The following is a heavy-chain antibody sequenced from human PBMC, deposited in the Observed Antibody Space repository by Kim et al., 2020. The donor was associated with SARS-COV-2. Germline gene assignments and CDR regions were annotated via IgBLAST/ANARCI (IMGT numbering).Heavy chain of an antibody. CDR3: ARDAAYGRTDY. V-gene: IGHV3-7*01. CDR2: INDDGGAQ. J-gene: IGHJ4*02. Sequence: GGSLRLSCAVSGFNFGNSWMMWIRQAPGKGLEWVAEINDDGGAQFYLDSVKGRFTISRDNGENLLYLQMNNLRADDTAVYYCARDAAYGRTDYWGLGTLVTVSS. CDR1: GFNFGNSW. D-gene: IGHD3-10*01.